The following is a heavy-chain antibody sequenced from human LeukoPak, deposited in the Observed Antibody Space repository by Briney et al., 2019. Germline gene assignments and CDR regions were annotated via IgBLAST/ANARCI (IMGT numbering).Heavy chain of an antibody. D-gene: IGHD1-14*01. CDR1: GFTVSTNY. CDR2: IFAGGTT. V-gene: IGHV3-53*01. CDR3: ARGLNFASATGAFDI. J-gene: IGHJ3*02. Sequence: GGSLRLSCAASGFTVSTNYMTWVRQAPGKGLEWVSVIFAGGTTYYADSVKDRFTTSRDDSKNTLFLQMKSLRVEDSAVYHCARGLNFASATGAFDIWGQGTLVAVSS.